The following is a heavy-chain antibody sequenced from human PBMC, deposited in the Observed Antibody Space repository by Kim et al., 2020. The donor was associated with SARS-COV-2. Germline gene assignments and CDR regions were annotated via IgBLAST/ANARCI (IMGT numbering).Heavy chain of an antibody. CDR2: IYYSGST. J-gene: IGHJ6*02. V-gene: IGHV4-59*01. CDR1: GGSISSYY. Sequence: SETLSLTCTVSGGSISSYYWSWIRQPPGKGLEWIGYIYYSGSTNYNPSLKSRVTISVDTSKNQFSLKLSSVTAADTAVYYCARCYDYYYGMDVWGQGTTVTVSS. D-gene: IGHD5-12*01. CDR3: ARCYDYYYGMDV.